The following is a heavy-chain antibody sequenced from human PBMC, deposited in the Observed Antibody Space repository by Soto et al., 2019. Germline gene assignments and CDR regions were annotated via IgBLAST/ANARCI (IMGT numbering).Heavy chain of an antibody. Sequence: PGESLKISCKGSGYSFAGYWITWVRQKPGKGLEWMGRIDPSDSQTYYSPSFRGHVTISVTKSITTVFLQWSSLKASDTAMYYCARGRGYSYGPGGAFDIWGQGTMVTVSS. CDR1: GYSFAGYW. CDR3: ARGRGYSYGPGGAFDI. V-gene: IGHV5-10-1*01. J-gene: IGHJ3*02. D-gene: IGHD5-18*01. CDR2: IDPSDSQT.